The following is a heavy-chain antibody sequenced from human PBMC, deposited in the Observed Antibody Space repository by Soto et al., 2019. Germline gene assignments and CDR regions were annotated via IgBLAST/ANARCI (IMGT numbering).Heavy chain of an antibody. V-gene: IGHV4-59*01. J-gene: IGHJ4*02. CDR3: AGTIAVLMVSDLGY. Sequence: AETLSLTCAVSGGSISSYYWSWIRQPPGKGLEWIGCIYYSGSTNYNPSVKSRVTISVDKSKNPFYLKLSSVSAEDTAVYYCAGTIAVLMVSDLGYWGQGTLVTVSS. D-gene: IGHD2-8*01. CDR1: GGSISSYY. CDR2: IYYSGST.